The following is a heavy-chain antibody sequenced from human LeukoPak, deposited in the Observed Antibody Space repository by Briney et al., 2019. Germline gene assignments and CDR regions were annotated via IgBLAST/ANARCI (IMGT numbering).Heavy chain of an antibody. Sequence: GGSLRLSCAASGFTFSSYSMNWVRQAPRKGLEWVSSISSSSSYIYYADSVKGRFTISRDNAKNSLYLQMNSLRAEDTAVYYCARDRGAVAVDYWGQGTLVTVSS. CDR1: GFTFSSYS. CDR3: ARDRGAVAVDY. V-gene: IGHV3-21*01. CDR2: ISSSSSYI. D-gene: IGHD6-19*01. J-gene: IGHJ4*02.